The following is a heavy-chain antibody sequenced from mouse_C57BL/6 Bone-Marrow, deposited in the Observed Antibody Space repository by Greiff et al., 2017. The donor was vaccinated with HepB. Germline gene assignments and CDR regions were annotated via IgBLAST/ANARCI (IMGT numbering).Heavy chain of an antibody. CDR1: GYTFTSYW. V-gene: IGHV1-7*01. Sequence: VNVVESGAELAKPGASVKLSCKASGYTFTSYWMHWVKQRPGQGLEWIGYINPSSGYTKYNQKFKDKATLTADKSSSTAYMQLSSLTYEDSAVYYCAKIYYGSSLDVWGTGTTVTVSS. D-gene: IGHD1-1*01. CDR3: AKIYYGSSLDV. CDR2: INPSSGYT. J-gene: IGHJ1*03.